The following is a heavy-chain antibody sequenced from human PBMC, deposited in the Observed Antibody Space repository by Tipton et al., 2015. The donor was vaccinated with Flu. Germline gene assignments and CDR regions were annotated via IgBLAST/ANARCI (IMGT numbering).Heavy chain of an antibody. Sequence: TLSLTCTVSGGSISSSSSYWGWIRQPPGKGLEWIASIYYSGSTYYNPSLRSRVTISVDTSTNQFSLKLSSVTAADTAVYYCARDGGIAAGGYGMDVWGQGTTVTVSS. CDR2: IYYSGST. D-gene: IGHD6-13*01. V-gene: IGHV4-39*07. CDR3: ARDGGIAAGGYGMDV. CDR1: GGSISSSSSY. J-gene: IGHJ6*02.